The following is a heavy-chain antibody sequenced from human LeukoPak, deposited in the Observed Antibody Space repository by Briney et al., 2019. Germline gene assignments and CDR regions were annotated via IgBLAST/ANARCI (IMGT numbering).Heavy chain of an antibody. V-gene: IGHV4-39*07. CDR3: ARQVAIVEPTDPNWFDS. CDR1: GDPIGRSSYY. Sequence: SETLSLTCNVSGDPIGRSSYYWGWIRQTPEKDLEGIGSIFYSGSTYYTPSLKSRVIMSLDTSKNQFSLRLTSVTAADTAVYYCARQVAIVEPTDPNWFDSWGQGTLVTVSS. J-gene: IGHJ5*01. CDR2: IFYSGST. D-gene: IGHD1-26*01.